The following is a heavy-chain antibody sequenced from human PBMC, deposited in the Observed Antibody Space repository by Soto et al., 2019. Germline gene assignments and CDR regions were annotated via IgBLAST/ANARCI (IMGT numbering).Heavy chain of an antibody. J-gene: IGHJ5*02. Sequence: QTLSLTCAISVDSVSRKSSAWNWIRQSPSRGLEWLGRTYYRSKWYNDYAVSVKSRITINPDTSKNQFSLQLNSVTPEDTAVYYCARGGWELLSWFDPWGQGTLVTVSS. CDR1: VDSVSRKSSA. CDR2: TYYRSKWYN. V-gene: IGHV6-1*01. D-gene: IGHD1-26*01. CDR3: ARGGWELLSWFDP.